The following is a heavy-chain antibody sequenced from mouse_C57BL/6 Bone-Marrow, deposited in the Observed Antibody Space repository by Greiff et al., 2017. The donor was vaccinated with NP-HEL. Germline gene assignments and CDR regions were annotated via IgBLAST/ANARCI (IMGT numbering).Heavy chain of an antibody. V-gene: IGHV5-6*01. J-gene: IGHJ3*01. Sequence: EVQRVESGGDLVKPGGSLKLSCAASGFTFSSYGMSWVRQTPDKRLEWVATISSGGSYTYYPDSVKGRFTISRDNAKNTLYLQMSSLKSEDTAMYYCASGSSYPAWFAYWGQGTLVTVSA. CDR2: ISSGGSYT. CDR1: GFTFSSYG. D-gene: IGHD1-1*01. CDR3: ASGSSYPAWFAY.